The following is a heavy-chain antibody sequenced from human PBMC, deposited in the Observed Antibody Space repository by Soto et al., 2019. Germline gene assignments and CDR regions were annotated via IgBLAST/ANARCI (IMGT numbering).Heavy chain of an antibody. Sequence: EVQLVESGGGVVKPGGSLRLSCNTSGFTFANAWMSWIRQAPGKGLEWIGRIKSKSDGGTTDYIAPVEGRFIVSREDSENQLYLEKAGLKAGDPGVLFCGLGGPVNWGRGTEVIVSS. CDR2: IKSKSDGGTT. D-gene: IGHD3-16*01. CDR3: GLGGPVN. V-gene: IGHV3-15*01. J-gene: IGHJ3*01. CDR1: GFTFANAW.